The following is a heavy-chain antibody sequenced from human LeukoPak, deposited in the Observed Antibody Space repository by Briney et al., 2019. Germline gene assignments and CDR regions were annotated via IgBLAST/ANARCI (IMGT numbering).Heavy chain of an antibody. CDR2: IWYDGSNK. J-gene: IGHJ3*02. D-gene: IGHD2-2*02. Sequence: PGGSLRLSCAASGFTFSSYSMPWVRQAPGKGLEWVAVIWYDGSNKYYADSVKGRFTISRDNSKNTLYLQMNSLRAEDTAVYYCARGPSGICSSTSCYTNHVAFDIWGQGTMVTVSS. V-gene: IGHV3-33*08. CDR1: GFTFSSYS. CDR3: ARGPSGICSSTSCYTNHVAFDI.